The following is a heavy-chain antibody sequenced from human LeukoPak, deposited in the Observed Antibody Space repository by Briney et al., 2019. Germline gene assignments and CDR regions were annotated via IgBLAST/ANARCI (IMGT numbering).Heavy chain of an antibody. Sequence: SETLSLTCTVSGGSISSGDYYWSWIRQPPGKGLEWIGFIYYSGSSYYNPSLKSRVTISVDTSKNQFSLKLSSVTAADTAVYYCARGRSRYDILSGYLYFYWGQGTLVTVSS. CDR2: IYYSGSS. J-gene: IGHJ4*02. V-gene: IGHV4-30-4*01. CDR3: ARGRSRYDILSGYLYFY. D-gene: IGHD3-9*01. CDR1: GGSISSGDYY.